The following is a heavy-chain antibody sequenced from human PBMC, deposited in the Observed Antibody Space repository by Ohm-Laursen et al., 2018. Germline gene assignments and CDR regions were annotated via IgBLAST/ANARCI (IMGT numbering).Heavy chain of an antibody. CDR2: MNPNSGNT. CDR3: AREAKSYGYVFVY. CDR1: GYTFTSYD. J-gene: IGHJ4*02. Sequence: ASVKVSCKASGYTFTSYDINWVRQATGQGLEWMGWMNPNSGNTGYAQKFQGGVTMTRNTSISTAYMELSSLRSEDTAVYYCAREAKSYGYVFVYWGQGTLVTVSS. V-gene: IGHV1-8*01. D-gene: IGHD5-18*01.